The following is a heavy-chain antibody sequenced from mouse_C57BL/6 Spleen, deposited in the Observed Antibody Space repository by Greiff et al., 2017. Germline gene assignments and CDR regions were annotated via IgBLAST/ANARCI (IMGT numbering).Heavy chain of an antibody. D-gene: IGHD2-1*01. V-gene: IGHV14-4*01. Sequence: VQLQQSGAELVRPGASVKLSCTASGFNIKDDYMHWVKQRPEQGLEWIGWIDPENGDTEYASKFQGKATITADTSSHTAYLQLSSLTSEDTAVYYCTTTYGNYFDYWGQGTTLTVSS. CDR1: GFNIKDDY. CDR2: IDPENGDT. J-gene: IGHJ2*01. CDR3: TTTYGNYFDY.